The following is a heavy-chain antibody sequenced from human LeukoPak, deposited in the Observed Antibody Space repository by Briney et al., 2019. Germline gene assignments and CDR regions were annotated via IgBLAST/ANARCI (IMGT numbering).Heavy chain of an antibody. Sequence: PGGSLRLSCAASGLTLSVAGMHWVRQAPGKGLEWVSAITGNGGSTYYGDSVKGRFTISRDNSKSTLYLQMNKLRAEDTAIYSCAKRSCSGTTCYPLDYWGQGTLVTVSS. CDR3: AKRSCSGTTCYPLDY. D-gene: IGHD6-19*01. V-gene: IGHV3-23*01. J-gene: IGHJ4*02. CDR2: ITGNGGST. CDR1: GLTLSVAG.